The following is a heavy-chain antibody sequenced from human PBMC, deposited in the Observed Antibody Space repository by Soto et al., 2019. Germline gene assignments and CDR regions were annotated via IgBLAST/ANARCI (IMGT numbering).Heavy chain of an antibody. CDR3: VRERSARFDP. CDR2: ISGGGGT. V-gene: IGHV4-30-2*01. CDR1: GGSINSGGYP. Sequence: LSETLSLTCAVSGGSINSGGYPRSWIRQPPGKGLEFVGYISGGGGTYYNPSLKGRVTISVDRTRNQFSLSLTSVTAADTAVYFCVRERSARFDPWGQGTLVTVS. J-gene: IGHJ5*02.